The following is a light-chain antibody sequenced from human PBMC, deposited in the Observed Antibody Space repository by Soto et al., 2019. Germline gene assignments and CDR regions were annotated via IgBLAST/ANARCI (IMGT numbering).Light chain of an antibody. CDR1: SRDVGGYNY. V-gene: IGLV2-14*01. CDR3: TSYTSIYTYV. CDR2: DVS. J-gene: IGLJ1*01. Sequence: QSALTQPASVSGSPGQSITISCTGTSRDVGGYNYVAWYQQHPDKAPKLLIYDVSNRPSGVSIRFSGSKSGNTASLTISGLLPEDEADYYCTSYTSIYTYVFGTGTKLTVL.